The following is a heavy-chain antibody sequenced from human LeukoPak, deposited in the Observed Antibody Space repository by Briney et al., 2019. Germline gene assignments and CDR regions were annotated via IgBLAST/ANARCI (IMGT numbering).Heavy chain of an antibody. CDR1: GYTFSDYY. V-gene: IGHV1-2*02. D-gene: IGHD2-15*01. J-gene: IGHJ4*02. Sequence: ASVKVSCKASGYTFSDYYIHWVRQAPGQGLEWMGWIHTDTGGTNYGRQFQGRITMTREPSISTAYMELSGLRSDDMAVYYCARGAPLNCDGYNCYLFYFDYWGQGSLVTVSS. CDR2: IHTDTGGT. CDR3: ARGAPLNCDGYNCYLFYFDY.